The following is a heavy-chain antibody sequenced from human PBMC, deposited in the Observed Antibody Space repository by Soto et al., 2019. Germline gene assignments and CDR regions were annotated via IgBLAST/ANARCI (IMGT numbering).Heavy chain of an antibody. CDR3: ARDRGDY. Sequence: QVQLVQSGAEVKKPGASVKVSCKASGYSFTSFYIHWVRQAPGQGLEWMGIINPIGGSTTYAQRXQXRXXMTRDTSTSTVYMELSSLRSDDTAVYYCARDRGDYWGQGTLVTVSS. CDR1: GYSFTSFY. D-gene: IGHD3-10*01. CDR2: INPIGGST. J-gene: IGHJ4*02. V-gene: IGHV1-46*01.